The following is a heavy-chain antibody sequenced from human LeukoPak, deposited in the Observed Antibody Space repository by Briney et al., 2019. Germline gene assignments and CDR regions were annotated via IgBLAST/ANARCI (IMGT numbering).Heavy chain of an antibody. CDR3: AKVRGTYSSGFFFDS. J-gene: IGHJ4*02. CDR1: GFTFNDYA. Sequence: GGSLRLSCAASGFTFNDYAMHWVRQPPGKGLEWLSIISWNSGYIGYADSVKGRFTVSRDNTEDSVYLQMNSLRPEDTDFYFCAKVRGTYSSGFFFDSWGQGTLVTVSS. V-gene: IGHV3-9*01. CDR2: ISWNSGYI. D-gene: IGHD6-19*01.